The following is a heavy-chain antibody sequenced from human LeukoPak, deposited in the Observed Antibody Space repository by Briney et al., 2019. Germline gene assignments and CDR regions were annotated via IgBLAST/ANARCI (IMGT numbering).Heavy chain of an antibody. D-gene: IGHD3-22*01. Sequence: PSETLSLTCTVSGGSISSYYWSWIRQPPGKGLEWIGYIYYSGSTNYNPSLKSRVTISVDTSKNQLSLKLSSVTAADTAVYYCAVGYDSSGYYPAHFDYWGQGTLVTVSS. CDR1: GGSISSYY. V-gene: IGHV4-59*01. J-gene: IGHJ4*02. CDR3: AVGYDSSGYYPAHFDY. CDR2: IYYSGST.